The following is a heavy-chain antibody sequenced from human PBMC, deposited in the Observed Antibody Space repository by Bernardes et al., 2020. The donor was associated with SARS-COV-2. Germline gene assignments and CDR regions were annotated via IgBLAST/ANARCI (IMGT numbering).Heavy chain of an antibody. CDR2: VYHIGTT. V-gene: IGHV4-59*01. CDR1: GGSITSSY. J-gene: IGHJ4*02. Sequence: SETLSLTCTVSGGSITSSYWSWVRQPPGKGLEWIGYVYHIGTTSYNPSLKSRVTISRDTSNQFSLKLRSVTAADTALYFCARDPGLFFTGSFDSWGQGTLVSVS. CDR3: ARDPGLFFTGSFDS.